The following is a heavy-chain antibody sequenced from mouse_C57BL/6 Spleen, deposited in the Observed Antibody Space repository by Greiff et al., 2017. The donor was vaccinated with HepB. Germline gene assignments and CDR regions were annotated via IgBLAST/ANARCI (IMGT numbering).Heavy chain of an antibody. Sequence: VQLQQSGAELVMPGASVKLSCKASGYTFTSYWMHWVKQRPGQGLEWIGEIDPSDSYTNYNQKFKGKSTLTVDKSSSTAYMQLSSLTSEDSAVYYCARSEITTVVATNYYARDYWGQGTSVTVAS. CDR3: ARSEITTVVATNYYARDY. CDR2: IDPSDSYT. D-gene: IGHD1-1*01. CDR1: GYTFTSYW. V-gene: IGHV1-69*01. J-gene: IGHJ4*01.